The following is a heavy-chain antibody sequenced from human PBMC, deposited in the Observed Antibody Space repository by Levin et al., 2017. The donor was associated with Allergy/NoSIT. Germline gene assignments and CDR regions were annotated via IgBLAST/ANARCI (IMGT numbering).Heavy chain of an antibody. J-gene: IGHJ4*02. CDR3: ASLAYCSGGNCYDGYDQ. CDR1: GFTFKNYG. CDR2: IWSDGNNK. V-gene: IGHV3-33*01. D-gene: IGHD2-15*01. Sequence: GESLKISCAASGFTFKNYGMHWVRQAPGKGLEWVALIWSDGNNKYYAHSVKGRFTISRDNSKNTLYLQMNSLRAEDTAVYYCASLAYCSGGNCYDGYDQWGQGTLVTVSS.